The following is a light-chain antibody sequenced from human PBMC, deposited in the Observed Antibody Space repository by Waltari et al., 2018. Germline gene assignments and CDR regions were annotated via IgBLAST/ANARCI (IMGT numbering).Light chain of an antibody. CDR2: DVS. CDR3: CSYAGSSNVV. V-gene: IGLV2-23*02. Sequence: QSALTQPASVSGSPGPSITISCTGTSSDFGGYKDVSWYQQHPGKAPKLMIYDVSKRPSGVSNRFSGSKSGNTASLTISGLQAVDEADYYCCSYAGSSNVVFGGGTNLTVL. CDR1: SSDFGGYKD. J-gene: IGLJ2*01.